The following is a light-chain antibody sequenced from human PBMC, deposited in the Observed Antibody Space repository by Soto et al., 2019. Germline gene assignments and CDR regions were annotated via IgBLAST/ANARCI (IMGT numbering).Light chain of an antibody. CDR2: DAS. CDR3: QQYDHLPRT. J-gene: IGKJ1*01. V-gene: IGKV1-33*01. Sequence: DLQMIQSPSSLSASVGDRVTITCQASQEISNYLNWYQQKPGKAPKLLIYDASNLERGVPSRFSGRGSGTDFTFTNSSLHPEDFATYYCQQYDHLPRTFGRGTKVEIK. CDR1: QEISNY.